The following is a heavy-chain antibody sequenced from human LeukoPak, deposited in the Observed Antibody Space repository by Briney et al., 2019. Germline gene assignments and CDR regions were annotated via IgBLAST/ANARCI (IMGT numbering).Heavy chain of an antibody. V-gene: IGHV1-69*06. CDR1: GGTFSSYA. Sequence: SVKVSCKASGGTFSSYAISWVRQAPGQGLEWMGGIIPIFGTANYAQKFQGRVTITADKSTSTAYMELSSLRSEDTAVYYCARYDFWSGYSSGEYFQHWGQGTLVTVSS. J-gene: IGHJ1*01. CDR2: IIPIFGTA. D-gene: IGHD3-3*01. CDR3: ARYDFWSGYSSGEYFQH.